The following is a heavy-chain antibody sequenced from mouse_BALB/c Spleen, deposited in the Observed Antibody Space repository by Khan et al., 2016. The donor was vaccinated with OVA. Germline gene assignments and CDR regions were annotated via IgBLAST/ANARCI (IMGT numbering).Heavy chain of an antibody. CDR1: GYSITSNYA. CDR2: ISYSDST. Sequence: VQLKQSGPGLVKPSQSLSLTCTVTGYSITSNYAWNWIRQFPGNKLEWMGYISYSDSTSYNPSLKSRISITRDTSQNQFFLQLNSVTTEDTATYYCARGNYYGYYVDYWGQGTTLTVSS. J-gene: IGHJ2*01. D-gene: IGHD1-1*01. V-gene: IGHV3-2*02. CDR3: ARGNYYGYYVDY.